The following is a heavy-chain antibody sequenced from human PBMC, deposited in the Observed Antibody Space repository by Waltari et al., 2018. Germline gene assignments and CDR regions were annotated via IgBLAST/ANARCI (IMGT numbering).Heavy chain of an antibody. CDR1: GFSLSTSAMR. D-gene: IGHD1-26*01. Sequence: QVTLKESGPALVKPTQTLTLTCTFSGFSLSTSAMRVSWIRQPPGKALEWLARIDWDDDKFYSTSLKTRLTISKDTSKNQVVLTMTNMDPVDTATYYCAREMGRAFDPWGQGTLVTVSS. CDR3: AREMGRAFDP. J-gene: IGHJ5*02. V-gene: IGHV2-70*04. CDR2: IDWDDDK.